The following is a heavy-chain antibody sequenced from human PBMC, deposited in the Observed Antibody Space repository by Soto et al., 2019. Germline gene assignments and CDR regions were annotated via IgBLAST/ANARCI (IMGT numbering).Heavy chain of an antibody. CDR2: IYYSGST. Sequence: SETLSLTCTVSGGSISSYYWSWIRQPPGKGLEWIGYIYYSGSTNYNPSLKSRVTISVDTSKNQFSLKLSSVTAADTAVYYCARDAGGRGSYLLNWFDPWGQGTLVTVSS. J-gene: IGHJ5*02. CDR1: GGSISSYY. D-gene: IGHD1-26*01. V-gene: IGHV4-59*01. CDR3: ARDAGGRGSYLLNWFDP.